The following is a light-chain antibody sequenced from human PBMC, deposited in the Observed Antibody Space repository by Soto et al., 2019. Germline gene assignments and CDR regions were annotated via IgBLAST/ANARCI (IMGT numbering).Light chain of an antibody. CDR2: AAS. Sequence: DIQMTQSPSSVSASVGDRVTITCRASQGIDTYLAWYQQKPGKAPNLLIYAASNLQNGVPSRFSGSGSGTDFTLTISSPQPEDFVSYYCQQAKGFPLAFGGGTKVESK. CDR1: QGIDTY. J-gene: IGKJ4*01. CDR3: QQAKGFPLA. V-gene: IGKV1-12*01.